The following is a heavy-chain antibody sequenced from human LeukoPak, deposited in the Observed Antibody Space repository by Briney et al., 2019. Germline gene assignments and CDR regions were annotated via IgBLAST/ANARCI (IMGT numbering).Heavy chain of an antibody. CDR1: GFTFSSYS. CDR3: AKDSLRIVVVTAILDY. Sequence: GGSLRLSCAASGFTFSSYSMNWVRQAPGKGLEWVSYISSSSSTIYYADSVKGRFTISRDNAKNSLYLQMNSLRAEDTAVYYCAKDSLRIVVVTAILDYWGQGTLVTVSS. J-gene: IGHJ4*02. CDR2: ISSSSSTI. D-gene: IGHD2-21*02. V-gene: IGHV3-48*04.